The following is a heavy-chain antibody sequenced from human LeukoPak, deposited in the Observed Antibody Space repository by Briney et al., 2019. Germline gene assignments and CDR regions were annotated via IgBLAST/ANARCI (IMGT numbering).Heavy chain of an antibody. J-gene: IGHJ3*02. CDR2: IRNKANGGTT. D-gene: IGHD3-22*01. Sequence: LSLTCAVYGGSFSGYYWSWVRQAPGKGLEWIGFIRNKANGGTTEYAASVEGRFTISRDDSKTIAHLQMSSLKTEDTAVYYCSRFYSSGWASGAFDIWGQGTMVTVSS. CDR1: GGSFSGYY. CDR3: SRFYSSGWASGAFDI. V-gene: IGHV3-49*04.